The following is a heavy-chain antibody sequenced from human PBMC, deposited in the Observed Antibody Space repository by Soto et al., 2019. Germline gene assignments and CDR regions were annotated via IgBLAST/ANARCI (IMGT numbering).Heavy chain of an antibody. D-gene: IGHD2-15*01. CDR2: ISPDGSNK. CDR3: AKRLDGCSGGRCYSALDY. J-gene: IGHJ4*02. Sequence: GGSLRLSCAASGFTFGYYGMHWVRQAPGKGLEWVAVISPDGSNKDYADSVMGRFTISRDNSKSTLYLLMRSLRVEDTAMYYCAKRLDGCSGGRCYSALDYWGLGILVTV. CDR1: GFTFGYYG. V-gene: IGHV3-30*18.